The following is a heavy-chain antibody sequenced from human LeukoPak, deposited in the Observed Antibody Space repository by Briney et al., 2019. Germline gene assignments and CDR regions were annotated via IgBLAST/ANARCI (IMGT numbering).Heavy chain of an antibody. CDR2: IDWEDDK. CDR1: GFSLATTGMC. J-gene: IGHJ4*02. D-gene: IGHD3-10*01. V-gene: IGHV2-70*12. CDR3: ARLCQVMVRGDYFDY. Sequence: SGPTLVNPTQTLTLTCSFSGFSLATTGMCVTWIRQPPGKALEWLGRIDWEDDKYYSTSLKTRLSISKDTSKNQVVLTLTNVDTVDTGTYYCARLCQVMVRGDYFDYWGQGTLVTVSS.